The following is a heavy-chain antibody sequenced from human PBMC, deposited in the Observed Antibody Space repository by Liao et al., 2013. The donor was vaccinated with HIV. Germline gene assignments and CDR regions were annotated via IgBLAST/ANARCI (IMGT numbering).Heavy chain of an antibody. CDR1: GESFSGYN. CDR2: INHSGDA. D-gene: IGHD4/OR15-4a*01. Sequence: QVQLQQWGAGLVKPSETLSLTCGVDGESFSGYNWNWIRQPPGKGLEWLGEINHSGDATYNASLESRVSISQDTSTNQFSLTLTNVTAADTAIYFCAGGVTTLARRLLPKPLHIWGQGTVVIVSS. J-gene: IGHJ3*02. V-gene: IGHV4-34*01. CDR3: AGGVTTLARRLLPKPLHI.